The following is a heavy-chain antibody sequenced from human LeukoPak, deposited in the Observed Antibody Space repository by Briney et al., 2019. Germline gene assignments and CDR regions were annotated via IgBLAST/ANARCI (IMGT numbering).Heavy chain of an antibody. D-gene: IGHD3-10*01. CDR1: GFTFSDYY. CDR2: ISYSGTI. J-gene: IGHJ4*02. Sequence: PGGSLRLSCAASGFTFSDYYMSWIRQAPGKGLEWVSYISYSGTIYYADSVKGRFTISRDNAKNSLYLQMSSLRAEDTAMYYCARSGRGFSGYVDYWGQGSLVTVSS. CDR3: ARSGRGFSGYVDY. V-gene: IGHV3-11*01.